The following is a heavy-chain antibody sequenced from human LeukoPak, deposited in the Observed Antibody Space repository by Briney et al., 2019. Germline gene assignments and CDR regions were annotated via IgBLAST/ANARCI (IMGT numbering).Heavy chain of an antibody. J-gene: IGHJ6*03. D-gene: IGHD2-8*01. CDR1: GYIFIDYY. V-gene: IGHV1-46*01. CDR2: INPSSGST. Sequence: ASVKVTCKASGYIFIDYYLHWLRQAPGQGLEWMGIINPSSGSTSYAQKFQGRVTMTRDTSTSTVYMELSSLRSEDTAVYYCARGQIMDGYYYMDVWGKGTTVTISS. CDR3: ARGQIMDGYYYMDV.